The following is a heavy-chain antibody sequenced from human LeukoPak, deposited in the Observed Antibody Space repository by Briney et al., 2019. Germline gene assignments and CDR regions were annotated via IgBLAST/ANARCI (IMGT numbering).Heavy chain of an antibody. CDR3: ARGTRRNWFDP. Sequence: SETLSLTCTVSGGSTSSGADDGGWIRQHGGKGLEWIGYIHHGGSTYYTPSLKSRVTISLDRSKNQFSLKLSSVTVADTAFYYCARGTRRNWFDPWGQGTLVTVSS. CDR2: IHHGGST. CDR1: GGSTSSGADD. J-gene: IGHJ5*02. D-gene: IGHD3/OR15-3a*01. V-gene: IGHV4-31*03.